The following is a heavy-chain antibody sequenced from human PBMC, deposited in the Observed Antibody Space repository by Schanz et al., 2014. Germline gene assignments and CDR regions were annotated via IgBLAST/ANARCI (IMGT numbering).Heavy chain of an antibody. Sequence: VHLLESGGGLVEPGGSLRLSCAASGFTASSHSMNWVRQAPGKGLEWVSNIPWNGAAIGYAGSVRGRFTISRDNAENTLYLQMNSLRAEDTAVYYCARGGPAYYFDDWGQGTLVTVSS. J-gene: IGHJ4*02. CDR1: GFTASSHS. CDR2: IPWNGAAI. CDR3: ARGGPAYYFDD. V-gene: IGHV3-48*01.